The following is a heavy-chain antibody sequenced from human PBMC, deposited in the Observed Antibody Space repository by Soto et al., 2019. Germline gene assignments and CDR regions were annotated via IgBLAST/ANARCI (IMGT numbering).Heavy chain of an antibody. CDR1: GGSISSTHYY. V-gene: IGHV4-39*01. CDR3: ARGFLYIVVIPTAMRPHFDN. CDR2: IYHSGST. Sequence: SETLSLTCTVSGGSISSTHYYWGWIRQPPGKGLEWIGNIYHSGSTYYNPSLKSRVTISVDTSKNQFSLKLSSVTAADTAEYFCARGFLYIVVIPTAMRPHFDNWGQGTLVTVSS. D-gene: IGHD2-2*01. J-gene: IGHJ4*02.